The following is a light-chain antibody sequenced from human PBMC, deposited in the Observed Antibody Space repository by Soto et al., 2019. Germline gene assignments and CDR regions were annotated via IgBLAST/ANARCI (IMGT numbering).Light chain of an antibody. CDR1: SSDVGGYNY. CDR2: EVI. J-gene: IGLJ3*02. Sequence: QSALTQPPSASGSPGQSVTISCTGTSSDVGGYNYVSWYQQHPGKAPKLMIYEVIKRPSGVPDRFSGSKSGNTASLTVSGLQAEDEADYYCSSYAVNNNLVFGGGTKLTVL. V-gene: IGLV2-8*01. CDR3: SSYAVNNNLV.